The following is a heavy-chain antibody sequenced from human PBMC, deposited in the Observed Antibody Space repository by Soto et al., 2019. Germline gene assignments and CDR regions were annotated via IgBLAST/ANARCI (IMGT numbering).Heavy chain of an antibody. V-gene: IGHV4-59*11. CDR3: ARANWYSEY. CDR1: GGSINNHY. Sequence: QVQLQESGPGLVKPSETLSLTCTVSGGSINNHYWSWIRQPPGKGLEWLGYVYYNGITNYNPSLKSRVTMSVDTSKNQVSLNLTSLTAADTATYYCARANWYSEYGGQGIPFTVSS. CDR2: VYYNGIT. J-gene: IGHJ4*02. D-gene: IGHD7-27*01.